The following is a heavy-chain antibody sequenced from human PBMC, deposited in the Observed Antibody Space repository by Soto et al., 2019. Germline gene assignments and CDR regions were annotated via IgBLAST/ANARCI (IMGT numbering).Heavy chain of an antibody. V-gene: IGHV1-69*01. CDR1: GGTFSSFA. Sequence: QVQLVQSGAEVKKPGSSVNVSCKASGGTFSSFAFSWVRQAPGQGLEWMGDIIPISGRTHYAQKFQGRVTITADESTFTAYMELSSLTSDDTAVYYCARGDTHQLLRGWFDPWGQGTLVIVSS. D-gene: IGHD2-2*01. J-gene: IGHJ5*02. CDR2: IIPISGRT. CDR3: ARGDTHQLLRGWFDP.